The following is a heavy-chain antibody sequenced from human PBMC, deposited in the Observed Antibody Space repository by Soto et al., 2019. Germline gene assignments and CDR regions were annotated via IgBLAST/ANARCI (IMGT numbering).Heavy chain of an antibody. V-gene: IGHV1-58*01. CDR2: IVVGSGNT. CDR1: GFTFTSSA. CDR3: AADLPHGGYYGSGSYPRTFDP. J-gene: IGHJ5*02. Sequence: SVKVSCKASGFTFTSSAVQWVRQARGQRLEWIGWIVVGSGNTDYAQKFQERVTITRDMSTSTAYMELSSLRSEDTAVYYCAADLPHGGYYGSGSYPRTFDPWGQGTLVTVS. D-gene: IGHD3-10*01.